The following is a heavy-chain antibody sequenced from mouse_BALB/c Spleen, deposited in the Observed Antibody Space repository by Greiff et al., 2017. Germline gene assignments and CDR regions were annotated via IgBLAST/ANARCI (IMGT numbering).Heavy chain of an antibody. Sequence: VQLKESGAELVRSGASVKLSCTASGFNIKDYYMHWVKQRPEQGLEWIGWIDPENGDTEYAPKFQGKATMTADTSSNTAYLQLSSLTSEDTAVYYCNAALTTGFAYWGQGTLVTVSA. D-gene: IGHD1-1*01. V-gene: IGHV14-4*02. J-gene: IGHJ3*01. CDR1: GFNIKDYY. CDR3: NAALTTGFAY. CDR2: IDPENGDT.